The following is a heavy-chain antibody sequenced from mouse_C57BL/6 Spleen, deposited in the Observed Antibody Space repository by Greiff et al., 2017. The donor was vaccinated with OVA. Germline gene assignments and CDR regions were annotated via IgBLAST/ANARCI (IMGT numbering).Heavy chain of an antibody. D-gene: IGHD1-1*01. CDR2: IYPGNSDT. Sequence: VQLQQSGTVLARPGASVKMSCKTSGYTFTSYWMHWVKQRPGQGLEWIGAIYPGNSDTSYNQKFKGKAKLTAVTSASTAYMELSSLTNEDSAVYYCTVGSSLPWYFDVWGTGTTVTVSS. CDR1: GYTFTSYW. CDR3: TVGSSLPWYFDV. V-gene: IGHV1-5*01. J-gene: IGHJ1*03.